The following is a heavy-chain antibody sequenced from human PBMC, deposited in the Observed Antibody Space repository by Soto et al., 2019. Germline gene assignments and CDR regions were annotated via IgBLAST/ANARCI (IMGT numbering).Heavy chain of an antibody. CDR2: INAGNGNT. CDR1: EYTFTNYA. V-gene: IGHV1-3*01. J-gene: IGHJ5*02. D-gene: IGHD6-19*01. CDR3: ARVFPSYSSGWYWFEP. Sequence: ASVKVSCKASEYTFTNYALHCLRQAPGQRLEWMGWINAGNGNTKYSQKFQGRVTITRDTSASTAYMELSSLRSEDTAVYYCARVFPSYSSGWYWFEPWGQGTLVPSPQ.